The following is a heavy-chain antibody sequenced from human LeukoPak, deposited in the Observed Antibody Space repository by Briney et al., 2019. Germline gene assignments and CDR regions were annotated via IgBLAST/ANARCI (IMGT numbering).Heavy chain of an antibody. V-gene: IGHV1-46*03. D-gene: IGHD3-22*01. J-gene: IGHJ4*02. CDR2: INPSGGST. CDR3: ARAHSSSAYYYDSSDPFDY. Sequence: ASVKVSCKASGYTFTSYYMHWVRQAPGQGLEWMGIINPSGGSTSCAQKFQGRVTVTRDTSTSTVYMELSSLRSEDTAVYYCARAHSSSAYYYDSSDPFDYWGQGTLVTVSS. CDR1: GYTFTSYY.